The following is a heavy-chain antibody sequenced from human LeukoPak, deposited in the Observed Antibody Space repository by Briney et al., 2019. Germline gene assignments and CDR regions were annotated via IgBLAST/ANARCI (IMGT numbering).Heavy chain of an antibody. CDR3: AGQYSSSWRGNWFDP. V-gene: IGHV4-59*01. CDR2: IYYSGST. Sequence: SETLSLTCTVSGGSISSYYWSWIRQPPGKGLEWIGYIYYSGSTNYNPSLKSRVTISVDTSKNQFSLKLSSVTAADAAVYYCAGQYSSSWRGNWFDPWGQGTLVTVSS. D-gene: IGHD6-13*01. J-gene: IGHJ5*02. CDR1: GGSISSYY.